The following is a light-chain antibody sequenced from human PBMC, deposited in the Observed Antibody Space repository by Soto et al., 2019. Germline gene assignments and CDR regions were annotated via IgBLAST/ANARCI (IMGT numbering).Light chain of an antibody. V-gene: IGKV3-11*01. J-gene: IGKJ5*01. CDR1: QSVSSY. Sequence: ENVFTHSLATLSLDTLYIPALSFRASQSVSSYLAWYQQKPGQAPRLLIYDASHRATGIPARFRGSGSGTDFTLTISSLEPEDAGFYYCQQRSHGHTQTFGQGTRLEIK. CDR3: QQRSHGHTQT. CDR2: DAS.